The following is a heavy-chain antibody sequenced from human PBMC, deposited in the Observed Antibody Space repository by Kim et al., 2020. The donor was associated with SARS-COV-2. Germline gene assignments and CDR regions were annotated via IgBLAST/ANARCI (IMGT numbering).Heavy chain of an antibody. CDR2: INHSGST. D-gene: IGHD3-22*01. CDR3: ARGPSYYYDSSGYYLPQGFDY. J-gene: IGHJ4*02. Sequence: SETLSLTCAVYGGSFSGYYWSWIRQPPGKGLEWIGEINHSGSTNYNPSLKSRVTISVDTSKNQFSLKLSSVTAADTAVYYCARGPSYYYDSSGYYLPQGFDYWGQGTLVTVSS. V-gene: IGHV4-34*01. CDR1: GGSFSGYY.